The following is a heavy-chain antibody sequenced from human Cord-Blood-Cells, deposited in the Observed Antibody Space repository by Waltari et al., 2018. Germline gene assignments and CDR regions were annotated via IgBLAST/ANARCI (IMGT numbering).Heavy chain of an antibody. J-gene: IGHJ5*02. Sequence: QVQLQQWGAGLLKPSETLSLTCAVYGGSFSGYYWSWIRPPPGQGLEWIGEINHSGSTNYNPSLKSRVTISVDTSKNQFSLKLSSVTAADTAVYYCARGLERDIVVVPAAIKLDHWGQGTLVTVSS. CDR3: ARGLERDIVVVPAAIKLDH. CDR1: GGSFSGYY. V-gene: IGHV4-34*01. D-gene: IGHD2-2*01. CDR2: INHSGST.